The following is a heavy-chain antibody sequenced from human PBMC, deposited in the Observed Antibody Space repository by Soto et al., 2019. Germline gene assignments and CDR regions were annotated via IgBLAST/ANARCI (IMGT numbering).Heavy chain of an antibody. Sequence: ASVKVSCKASGGTFSSYAISWVRQAPGQGLEWMGGIIPIFGTANYAQKFQGRVTITEDTSTDTAYMELSSLRSEDTAVYYCARGTQEQYYDFWSGYYIGYYGMDVWGQGTTVTVSS. CDR3: ARGTQEQYYDFWSGYYIGYYGMDV. CDR2: IIPIFGTA. CDR1: GGTFSSYA. V-gene: IGHV1-69*06. J-gene: IGHJ6*02. D-gene: IGHD3-3*01.